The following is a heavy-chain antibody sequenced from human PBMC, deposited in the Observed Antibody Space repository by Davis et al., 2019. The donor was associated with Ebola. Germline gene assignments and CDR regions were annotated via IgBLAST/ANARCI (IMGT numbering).Heavy chain of an antibody. CDR2: ITGNSEYI. J-gene: IGHJ2*01. V-gene: IGHV3-21*01. CDR3: TTLYYDFWSSYMWYFDI. Sequence: GESLKISCTDSVITFSSYAMTWVRQAPGKGLEWVSSITGNSEYIYYADSVKGRFTISRDNAKNSLHLQMNSLRVEDTAFYYCTTLYYDFWSSYMWYFDIWGRGTLVSVSS. CDR1: VITFSSYA. D-gene: IGHD3-3*01.